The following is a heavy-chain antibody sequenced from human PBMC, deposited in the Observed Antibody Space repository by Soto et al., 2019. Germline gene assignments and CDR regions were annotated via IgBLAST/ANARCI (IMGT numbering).Heavy chain of an antibody. J-gene: IGHJ6*02. CDR3: ARGNGDGVVIMGYYYYGMDV. Sequence: QVQLVQSGAEVKKPGSSVKVSCKASGGTFSSYAISWVRQAPGQGLEWMGGIIPIFGTANYAQKFQGRVTITAEESTSTAYMELSSLRSEDTAVYYCARGNGDGVVIMGYYYYGMDVWGQGTTVTVSS. D-gene: IGHD3-3*01. V-gene: IGHV1-69*01. CDR1: GGTFSSYA. CDR2: IIPIFGTA.